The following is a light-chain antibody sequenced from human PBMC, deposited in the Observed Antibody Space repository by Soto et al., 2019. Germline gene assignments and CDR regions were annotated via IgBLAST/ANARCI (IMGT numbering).Light chain of an antibody. CDR1: STDVGRYNY. J-gene: IGLJ1*01. CDR2: DVS. CDR3: TSYTSDSTYA. V-gene: IGLV2-14*01. Sequence: HCVRTQPASGSRAPGGWSTISCTETSTDVGRYNYVSWYQQHPGKAPKLMVYDVSNRPPWVSNRFSGSKSGITASLTISGLQAEDEADYYCTSYTSDSTYAFGPGTKVTVL.